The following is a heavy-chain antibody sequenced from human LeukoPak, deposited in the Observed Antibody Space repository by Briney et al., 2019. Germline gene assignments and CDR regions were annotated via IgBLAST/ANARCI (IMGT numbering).Heavy chain of an antibody. Sequence: SVKVSCKTSGGTFSNYAISWVRQAPGQGLEWMGGIIPVFDTPIYAQNFQGRVTITADESTSTVYMELSSLRSEDTAVYFRASTDYYDSRGYGGSFAIWGQGTMVTVSS. CDR1: GGTFSNYA. CDR3: ASTDYYDSRGYGGSFAI. V-gene: IGHV1-69*13. D-gene: IGHD3-22*01. J-gene: IGHJ3*02. CDR2: IIPVFDTP.